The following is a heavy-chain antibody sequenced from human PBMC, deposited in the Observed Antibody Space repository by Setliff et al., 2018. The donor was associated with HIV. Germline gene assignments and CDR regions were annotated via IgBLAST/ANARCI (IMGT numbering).Heavy chain of an antibody. J-gene: IGHJ4*02. V-gene: IGHV1-8*02. CDR2: INPDSGNT. CDR3: ARGLPDCSGGNCYPYRFDD. Sequence: GASVKVSCKASGYTFSDYYLHWVRQAPGQAIEWMGWINPDSGNTADAQKFQGRVTMTRNTSISTAYMELSSLRSDDTAVYYCARGLPDCSGGNCYPYRFDDWGQGTLVTVSS. CDR1: GYTFSDYY. D-gene: IGHD2-15*01.